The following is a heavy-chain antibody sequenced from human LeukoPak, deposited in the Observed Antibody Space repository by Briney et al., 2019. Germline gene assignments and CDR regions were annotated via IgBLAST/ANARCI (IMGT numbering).Heavy chain of an antibody. V-gene: IGHV1-18*01. CDR2: IGAYNGYT. Sequence: ASVKVSCKASGYTFTNYGVSWVRQAPGQGLEWMGWIGAYNGYTNYAQKFQFRVTMTTDTSTSTAYMELRSLTSDDTAVYYCARDKAVTTEVTQYFQHWGQGTLVTVSS. CDR3: ARDKAVTTEVTQYFQH. J-gene: IGHJ1*01. CDR1: GYTFTNYG. D-gene: IGHD4-11*01.